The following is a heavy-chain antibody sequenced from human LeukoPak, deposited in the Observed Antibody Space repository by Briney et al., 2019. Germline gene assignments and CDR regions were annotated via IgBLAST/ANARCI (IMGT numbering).Heavy chain of an antibody. CDR3: ARLRSGMDV. J-gene: IGHJ6*02. Sequence: SETLSLTCTVSGGSINSYYWTWIRQPPGKGLEWIANVYNSGSTNYNPSLKSRVTISVDMFKNQFSLKLTSVTAADTAVYYCARLRSGMDVWGQGTTVTVSS. CDR1: GGSINSYY. V-gene: IGHV4-59*01. CDR2: VYNSGST.